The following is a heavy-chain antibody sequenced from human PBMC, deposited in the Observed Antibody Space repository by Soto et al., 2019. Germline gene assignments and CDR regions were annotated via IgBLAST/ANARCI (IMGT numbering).Heavy chain of an antibody. J-gene: IGHJ6*03. CDR2: INAGNGNT. CDR3: ARVAIYGYCSGGSCYSLLDYYYYMDV. Sequence: ASVKVSCKASGYTFTSYAMHWVRQAPGQRLEWMGWINAGNGNTKYSQKFQGRVTITRDTSASTAYMELSSLRSEDTAVYYCARVAIYGYCSGGSCYSLLDYYYYMDVWGKGTTVTVSS. CDR1: GYTFTSYA. D-gene: IGHD2-15*01. V-gene: IGHV1-3*01.